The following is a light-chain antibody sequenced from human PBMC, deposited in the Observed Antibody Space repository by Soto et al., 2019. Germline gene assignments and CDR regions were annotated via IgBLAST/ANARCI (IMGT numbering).Light chain of an antibody. CDR1: SGSIASNY. V-gene: IGLV6-57*04. CDR2: EDN. Sequence: FMLTQPHSVSESPGKTVTISCTRSSGSIASNYVQWYQQRPGSAPTTVIYEDNQRPSGVPDRFSGSIDSSSNSASLTISGQKTEDEADYYCQSYDSSNEVFGGGTKLTVL. J-gene: IGLJ2*01. CDR3: QSYDSSNEV.